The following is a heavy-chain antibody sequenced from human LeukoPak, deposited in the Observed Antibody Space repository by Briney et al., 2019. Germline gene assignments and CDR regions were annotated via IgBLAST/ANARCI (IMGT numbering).Heavy chain of an antibody. J-gene: IGHJ4*02. D-gene: IGHD5-24*01. CDR2: IYYSGSS. Sequence: SETLSLTCTVSGGSISSYYWSWIRQPPGKGLEWIGYIYYSGSSYYNPSLRSRVTISVDTSKNHFSLKLSSVTAADTAVYYCARNRDGYNSFDYWGQGTLVTVSS. CDR1: GGSISSYY. CDR3: ARNRDGYNSFDY. V-gene: IGHV4-59*12.